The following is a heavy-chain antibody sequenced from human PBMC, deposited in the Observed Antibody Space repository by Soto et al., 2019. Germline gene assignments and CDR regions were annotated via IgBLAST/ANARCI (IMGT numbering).Heavy chain of an antibody. J-gene: IGHJ4*02. D-gene: IGHD5-18*01. Sequence: SETLSLTCAVYGGSFSGYYWSWIRQPPGKGLEWIGEINHSGSTNYNPSLKSRVTISVDASKNQFSLKLSSVTAADTAVYYCARNTAINTYYFDYWGQGTLVTVS. CDR2: INHSGST. CDR1: GGSFSGYY. CDR3: ARNTAINTYYFDY. V-gene: IGHV4-34*01.